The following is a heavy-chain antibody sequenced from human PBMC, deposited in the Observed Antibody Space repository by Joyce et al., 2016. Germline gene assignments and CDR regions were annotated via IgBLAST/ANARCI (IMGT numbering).Heavy chain of an antibody. V-gene: IGHV1-69*01. J-gene: IGHJ6*02. CDR1: GGTFSSYA. D-gene: IGHD2-2*01. Sequence: SGAEVKKPGSSVKVSCRASGGTFSSYAISWVRLAPGQGLEWMGGIMPIFGTANYQQKFQGRITITADESTTTAYMELSSLKSEDTAVYYCAINPPYCSTTSCYVDDFHYSAMDVWGQGTTVTVSS. CDR2: IMPIFGTA. CDR3: AINPPYCSTTSCYVDDFHYSAMDV.